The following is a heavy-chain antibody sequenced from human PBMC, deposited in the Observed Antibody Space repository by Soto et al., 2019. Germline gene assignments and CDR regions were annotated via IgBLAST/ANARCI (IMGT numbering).Heavy chain of an antibody. Sequence: SGPTLVNPTQTLTLTCTFSGFSLSTTGVGVGWIRQPPGKALEWVSLIYWDGDKRYSPSLRSRLTITKDTSNNQVVLTMANMDPVDTGTYYCARMGDGYPRYYFDYWGQGTLVTVSS. V-gene: IGHV2-5*02. D-gene: IGHD5-12*01. CDR2: IYWDGDK. CDR3: ARMGDGYPRYYFDY. J-gene: IGHJ4*02. CDR1: GFSLSTTGVG.